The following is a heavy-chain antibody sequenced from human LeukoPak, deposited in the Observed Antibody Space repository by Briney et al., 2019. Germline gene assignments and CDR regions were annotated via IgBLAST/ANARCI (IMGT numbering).Heavy chain of an antibody. CDR2: IYTSGST. J-gene: IGHJ4*02. V-gene: IGHV4-61*02. Sequence: SETLSLTCTVSGGSISSGSYYWSWIRQPAGKGLEFIGCIYTSGSTNYNPSLKSRVTISVDTSKNQFSLKLSSETAADTAVYYCARGSRGFDYWGQGTLVTVSS. CDR3: ARGSRGFDY. CDR1: GGSISSGSYY.